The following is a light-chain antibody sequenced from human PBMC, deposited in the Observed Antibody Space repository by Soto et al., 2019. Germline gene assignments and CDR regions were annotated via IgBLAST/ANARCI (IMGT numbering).Light chain of an antibody. V-gene: IGKV3-20*01. CDR3: QQYGSSPTYT. CDR2: GAS. CDR1: QSVSSSY. Sequence: EIGLTQSPGTLSLSQGERATLSCRASQSVSSSYLAWYQQKPGQAPRLLIYGASSRATGIPDRFSGSGSGTDFTLTISRLEPEDFAVYYCQQYGSSPTYTFGQGTKLESK. J-gene: IGKJ2*01.